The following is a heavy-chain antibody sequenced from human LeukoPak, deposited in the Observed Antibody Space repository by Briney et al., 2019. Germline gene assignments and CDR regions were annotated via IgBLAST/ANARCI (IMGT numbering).Heavy chain of an antibody. V-gene: IGHV3-21*01. CDR3: ARGGVAARPDY. J-gene: IGHJ4*02. CDR2: ISPSSSYI. D-gene: IGHD6-6*01. CDR1: GFTFSSYA. Sequence: PGGSLRLSCAASGFTFSSYAMNWVRQAPGKGLEWVSSISPSSSYIYYADSVKGRFTISRDNANKSLYLQMNSLRAEDTAVYYCARGGVAARPDYWGQGPLVTVSS.